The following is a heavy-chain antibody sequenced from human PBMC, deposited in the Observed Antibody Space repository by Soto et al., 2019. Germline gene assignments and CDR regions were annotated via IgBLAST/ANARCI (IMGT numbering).Heavy chain of an antibody. J-gene: IGHJ4*02. Sequence: SETLSLTCTVSGGSISSGGYYWSWIRQHPGKGLEWIGYIYYSGSTYYNPSLKSRVTISVDTSKNQFFLKLSSVTAADMAVYYCARFVTTGKFDYWGQGTRVTVSS. D-gene: IGHD1-1*01. V-gene: IGHV4-31*03. CDR2: IYYSGST. CDR1: GGSISSGGYY. CDR3: ARFVTTGKFDY.